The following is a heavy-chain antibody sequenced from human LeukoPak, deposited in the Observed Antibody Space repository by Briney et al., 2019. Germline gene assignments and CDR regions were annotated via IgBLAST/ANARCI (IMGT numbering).Heavy chain of an antibody. J-gene: IGHJ4*02. CDR1: GFTFSSYA. CDR2: ISASGLST. Sequence: GGSLRLSCAASGFTFSSYAMNWVRQAPGKGLGWVSAISASGLSTYYADSVKGRFTISRDDSKNTLHLQMNSLRVEDTAVYYCAKMDGGSGGNFDYWGQGTLVTVSS. D-gene: IGHD3-10*01. V-gene: IGHV3-23*01. CDR3: AKMDGGSGGNFDY.